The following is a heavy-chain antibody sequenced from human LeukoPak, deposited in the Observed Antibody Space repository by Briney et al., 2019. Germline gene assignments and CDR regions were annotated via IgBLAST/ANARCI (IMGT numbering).Heavy chain of an antibody. Sequence: GGSLRLSCVASGFTFSTYVMGWVRQVPGKGLEWASSVSESGGSTYYADSLKGRFTISRDASKNTLYLQMHSLRAEDTAVYYCARAEDWGAVAGAYFFDYWGQGTLVTVYS. J-gene: IGHJ4*02. D-gene: IGHD6-19*01. CDR1: GFTFSTYV. CDR2: VSESGGST. V-gene: IGHV3-23*01. CDR3: ARAEDWGAVAGAYFFDY.